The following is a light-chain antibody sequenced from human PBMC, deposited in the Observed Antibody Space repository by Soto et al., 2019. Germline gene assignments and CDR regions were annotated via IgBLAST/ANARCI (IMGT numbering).Light chain of an antibody. CDR1: SIDVGGYNY. J-gene: IGLJ2*01. V-gene: IGLV2-14*01. Sequence: QSALTQPASVSGSPGQSITISCTGTSIDVGGYNYVSWYQQHPGKDPKLMISGISNRPSGVSDRFSGSKSGNTASLAISGLQAEDEADYYCRSYTSSRTLTVFGGGTQVTVL. CDR3: RSYTSSRTLTV. CDR2: GIS.